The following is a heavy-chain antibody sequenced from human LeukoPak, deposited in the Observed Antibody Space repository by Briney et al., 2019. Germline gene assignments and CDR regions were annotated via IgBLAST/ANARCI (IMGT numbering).Heavy chain of an antibody. CDR1: GYTFTSYG. J-gene: IGHJ1*01. D-gene: IGHD6-6*01. Sequence: ASVKVSCEASGYTFTSYGISWVRHAPGQGLEWMGWISAYNGNTNYAQRLQGRVTMTTDTSTSTAYMELRSLRSDDTAVYYCARDKAARAEYFQHWGQGTLVTVSS. V-gene: IGHV1-18*01. CDR3: ARDKAARAEYFQH. CDR2: ISAYNGNT.